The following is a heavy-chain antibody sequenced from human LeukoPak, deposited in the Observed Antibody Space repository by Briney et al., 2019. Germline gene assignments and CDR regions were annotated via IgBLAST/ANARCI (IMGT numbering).Heavy chain of an antibody. D-gene: IGHD5-24*01. J-gene: IGHJ3*02. CDR3: ARGRRDGYNLIDAFDI. Sequence: GGSLRLSCAAYGFTFSSYWMSWVRQAPGKGLEWVANIKQDGSEKNYVDSVKGRFTISRDNVKNSLFLEMNSLRAEDTAVYYCARGRRDGYNLIDAFDIWGLGSMVTVSS. CDR2: IKQDGSEK. CDR1: GFTFSSYW. V-gene: IGHV3-7*01.